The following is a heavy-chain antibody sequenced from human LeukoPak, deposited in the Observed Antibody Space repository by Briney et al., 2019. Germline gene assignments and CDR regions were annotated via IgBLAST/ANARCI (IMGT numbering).Heavy chain of an antibody. D-gene: IGHD2-15*01. CDR1: GGSINSYY. V-gene: IGHV4-59*01. CDR3: ARDLDRYCSGGSCYLDAFDI. Sequence: SETLSLTCTVSGGSINSYYWSWIRQPPGKGLEWIGYIYYSGSTNYNPSLKSRGTISVDTSKNQFSLRLSSVTAADTAVYYCARDLDRYCSGGSCYLDAFDIWGQGTMVTVSS. CDR2: IYYSGST. J-gene: IGHJ3*02.